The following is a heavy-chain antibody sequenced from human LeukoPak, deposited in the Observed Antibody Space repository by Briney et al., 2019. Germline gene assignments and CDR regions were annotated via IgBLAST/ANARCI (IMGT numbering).Heavy chain of an antibody. Sequence: ASVKVSCKASGYTFTDYYIHWVRQAPGQGLEWMGWINLNSGGTNYAQKFQGRVTMTRDTSINTAYMELSRLRSDDTAVYYCARDTSPVATIFALNWFDSWGQGTLVTVSS. CDR3: ARDTSPVATIFALNWFDS. D-gene: IGHD5-24*01. V-gene: IGHV1-2*02. J-gene: IGHJ5*01. CDR2: INLNSGGT. CDR1: GYTFTDYY.